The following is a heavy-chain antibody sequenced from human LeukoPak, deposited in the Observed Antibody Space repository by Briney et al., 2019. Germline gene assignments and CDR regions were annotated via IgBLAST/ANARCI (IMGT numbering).Heavy chain of an antibody. V-gene: IGHV4-34*01. D-gene: IGHD6-13*01. Sequence: SETLSLTCAVYGGSFSGYYWSWIRQPPGKGLEWIGEINHSGSTNYNPSLKSRVTISVDTSKNQFSLKLSSVTAADTAVYYCARGKIRIADRNWFDPWGQGTLVTVSS. CDR1: GGSFSGYY. CDR3: ARGKIRIADRNWFDP. J-gene: IGHJ5*02. CDR2: INHSGST.